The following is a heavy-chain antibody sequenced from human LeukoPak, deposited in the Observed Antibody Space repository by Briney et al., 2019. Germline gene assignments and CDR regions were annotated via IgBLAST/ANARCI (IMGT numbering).Heavy chain of an antibody. CDR2: IYSSGST. J-gene: IGHJ4*02. CDR3: AREAPTGIDY. D-gene: IGHD1-14*01. Sequence: SETLSLTCTVSGASITTHFWTWIRQPPGKGLEWIGYIYSSGSTNYNPSLKSRVTISVDTSKNQFSLRLSSVTTADTAMYYCAREAPTGIDYWDQGTPVTVSS. CDR1: GASITTHF. V-gene: IGHV4-59*11.